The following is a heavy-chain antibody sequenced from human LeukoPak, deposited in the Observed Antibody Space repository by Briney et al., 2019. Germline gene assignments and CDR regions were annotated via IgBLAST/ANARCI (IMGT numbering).Heavy chain of an antibody. CDR1: GGSISSSSYY. D-gene: IGHD5-18*01. Sequence: SETLSLTCTVPGGSISSSSYYWGWIRQPPGKRLESTGSIYYSGSTYYNPSLKSRVTISVDTSKNQFSLKLSSVTAADTAVYYCARWSYGYPPYYYGMDVWGQGTTVTVSS. V-gene: IGHV4-39*01. CDR3: ARWSYGYPPYYYGMDV. J-gene: IGHJ6*02. CDR2: IYYSGST.